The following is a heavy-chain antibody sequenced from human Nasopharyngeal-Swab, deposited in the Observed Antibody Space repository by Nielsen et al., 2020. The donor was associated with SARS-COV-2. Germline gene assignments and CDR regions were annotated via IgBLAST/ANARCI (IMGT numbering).Heavy chain of an antibody. V-gene: IGHV1-3*01. J-gene: IGHJ6*02. Sequence: SVKVSCKASGYTFTSYAMHWVRQAPGQRLEWMGWINAGNGNTKYSQKFQGRVTITRDTSASTAYMELSSLRSEDTAVYYCARVEAGYSSGGPYYYYGMDVWGQGTTVTVSS. CDR3: ARVEAGYSSGGPYYYYGMDV. D-gene: IGHD6-19*01. CDR2: INAGNGNT. CDR1: GYTFTSYA.